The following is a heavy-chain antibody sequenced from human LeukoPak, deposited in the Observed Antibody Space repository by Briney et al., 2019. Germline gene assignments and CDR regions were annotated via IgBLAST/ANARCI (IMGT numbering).Heavy chain of an antibody. D-gene: IGHD1-26*01. CDR2: ISGSGGST. J-gene: IGHJ3*02. Sequence: PGGSLRLSCAASGFTFSSYAMSWVRQAPGKGLEWVSAISGSGGSTYYADSVKGRFTISRDNSQNTLYLQMSSLRAEDTAVYYCAKDLGWELPLDAFDIWGQGTMVTVSS. V-gene: IGHV3-23*01. CDR3: AKDLGWELPLDAFDI. CDR1: GFTFSSYA.